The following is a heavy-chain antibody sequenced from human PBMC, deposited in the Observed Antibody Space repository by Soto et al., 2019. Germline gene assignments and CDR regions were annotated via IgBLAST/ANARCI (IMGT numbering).Heavy chain of an antibody. CDR1: GFSFSNFA. J-gene: IGHJ4*02. CDR3: AKVHQAVPGYFDY. D-gene: IGHD6-19*01. Sequence: GGSLRLSCAASGFSFSNFAMSWVRQTPGKGLEWVSFISGSGRSTDYVDSVKGRFTVSRDNSKNILYLQMNSLRAEDTAVYYCAKVHQAVPGYFDYWGQGTLVTVSS. V-gene: IGHV3-23*01. CDR2: ISGSGRST.